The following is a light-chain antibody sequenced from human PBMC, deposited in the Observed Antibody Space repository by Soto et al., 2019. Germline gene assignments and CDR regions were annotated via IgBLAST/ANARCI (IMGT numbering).Light chain of an antibody. J-gene: IGKJ4*01. CDR3: QQRSNWPALT. CDR1: QSVGGS. CDR2: DAS. Sequence: EIVLTQSPATLSLSPGERDTLACRASQSVGGSLAWYQQKPGQAPRLLIYDASNRATGIPARFSGSGSGTDFTLTISSLEPEDFAVYYCQQRSNWPALTFGGGTKVEIK. V-gene: IGKV3-11*01.